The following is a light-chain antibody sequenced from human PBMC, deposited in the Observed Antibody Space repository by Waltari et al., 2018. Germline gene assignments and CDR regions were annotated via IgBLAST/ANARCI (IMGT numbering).Light chain of an antibody. Sequence: DIRMTQSPSSVSASVGDRVTITCRASQGISNWLAWYQQKPGKAPNLLIYAASSLQSGVPSRFSGSGSGTDFTLTISSLQPEDSATYYCQQTNSFPSLTFGGGTKVEIK. V-gene: IGKV1-12*02. CDR1: QGISNW. CDR2: AAS. CDR3: QQTNSFPSLT. J-gene: IGKJ4*01.